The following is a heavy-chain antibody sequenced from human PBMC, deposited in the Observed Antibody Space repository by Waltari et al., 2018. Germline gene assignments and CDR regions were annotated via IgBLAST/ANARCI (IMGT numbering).Heavy chain of an antibody. D-gene: IGHD1-1*01. CDR3: AKIFDPEEERDY. J-gene: IGHJ4*02. V-gene: IGHV3-30*18. CDR1: GFPFNNFG. CDR2: ISYDGTKE. Sequence: QVQLVESGGGVVQPGGSLSLSCTASGFPFNNFGMHWVRQAPGVGLEWVALISYDGTKEDYSDSVKGRFSISRDNSKNMLYLQMTRLTLEDTGVYFCAKIFDPEEERDYWGQGILVTVSS.